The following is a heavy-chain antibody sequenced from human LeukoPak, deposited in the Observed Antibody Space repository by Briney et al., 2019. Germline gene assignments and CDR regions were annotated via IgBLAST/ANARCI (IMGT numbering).Heavy chain of an antibody. V-gene: IGHV3-48*03. CDR3: AREPYSSGLDY. J-gene: IGHJ4*02. D-gene: IGHD6-19*01. CDR2: ISSSGSTI. Sequence: GGSLRLSCAASGFTSSSYEMNWVRQAPGKGLEWVSYISSSGSTIYYADSVKGRFTISRDNAKNSLYLQMNSLRAEDTAVYYCAREPYSSGLDYWGQGTLVTVSS. CDR1: GFTSSSYE.